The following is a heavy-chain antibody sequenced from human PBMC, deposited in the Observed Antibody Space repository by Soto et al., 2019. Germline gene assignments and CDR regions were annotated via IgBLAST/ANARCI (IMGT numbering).Heavy chain of an antibody. CDR1: GGTFSRYT. V-gene: IGHV1-69*02. CDR3: ATVDYYGSSGYIGGFF. J-gene: IGHJ4*02. Sequence: QVQLVQSGAEVKKPGSSVKVSCKASGGTFSRYTISWVRQAPGQGLEWMGRIIPMLGIANHAQKFQGRVTITADKSTSTAYMELSSLRSEDTAVYYCATVDYYGSSGYIGGFFWGQGTLVTVSS. D-gene: IGHD3-22*01. CDR2: IIPMLGIA.